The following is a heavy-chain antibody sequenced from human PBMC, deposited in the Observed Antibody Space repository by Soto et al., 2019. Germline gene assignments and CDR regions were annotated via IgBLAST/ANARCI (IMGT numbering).Heavy chain of an antibody. D-gene: IGHD2-2*01. CDR2: IFVNGGT. V-gene: IGHV4-4*07. CDR3: ASDPGVGITVHSCLHT. J-gene: IGHJ1*01. Sequence: PSETLSLTCTVSGGSINNFSWSWLRQPAGKGLEWIGRIFVNGGTNYSPSFKSRVTRSMDTSTHQFSLRLMSVTATDTAVYFCASDPGVGITVHSCLHTWGPGALVTFFS. CDR1: GGSINNFS.